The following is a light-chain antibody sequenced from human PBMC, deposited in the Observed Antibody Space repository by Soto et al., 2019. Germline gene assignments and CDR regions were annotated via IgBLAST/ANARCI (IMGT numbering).Light chain of an antibody. CDR2: QTS. Sequence: DIQMTQSPSTLSASVGDRVTITCRASQNVRIYLAWYQQKPGKAPKLLIYQTSSLQSGVPSRFSGSGSETEFTLAISSLPPEDFSNYYFQQYYIYPPAFGLGTKVEIK. J-gene: IGKJ3*01. CDR3: QQYYIYPPA. CDR1: QNVRIY. V-gene: IGKV1-5*03.